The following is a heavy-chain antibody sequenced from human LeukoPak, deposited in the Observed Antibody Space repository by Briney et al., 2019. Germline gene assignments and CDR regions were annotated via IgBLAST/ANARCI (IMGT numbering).Heavy chain of an antibody. J-gene: IGHJ4*02. D-gene: IGHD2-2*01. Sequence: PGGSLRLSCAASGFTFSHYWMTGVRQAPGKGLEGVANIKQDGSEQYYVDSVKGRFTISRDNAKNSLYLQMNSLRVEDTAVYYCARDRCSSTSCFYDYWGQGTLVTVSS. CDR3: ARDRCSSTSCFYDY. V-gene: IGHV3-7*01. CDR2: IKQDGSEQ. CDR1: GFTFSHYW.